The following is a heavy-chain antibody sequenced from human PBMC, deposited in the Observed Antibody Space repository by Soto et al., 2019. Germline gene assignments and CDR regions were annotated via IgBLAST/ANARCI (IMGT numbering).Heavy chain of an antibody. D-gene: IGHD2-2*01. V-gene: IGHV1-18*01. J-gene: IGHJ4*02. Sequence: ASVKVSCKGFWDSSMKYGINWVRQSPVQGLEWVGCIIPYSGYTHSAQKFHGRLTLTTDTAASTAYMELRILRSADTDLYYCAREASVLIPAAQPSRFDSWGQGTLVTVS. CDR3: AREASVLIPAAQPSRFDS. CDR1: WDSSMKYG. CDR2: IIPYSGYT.